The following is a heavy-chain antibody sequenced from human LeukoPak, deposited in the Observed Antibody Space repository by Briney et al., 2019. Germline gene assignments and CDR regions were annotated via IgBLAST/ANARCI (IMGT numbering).Heavy chain of an antibody. Sequence: GGSLRLSCAVSGFTFSSYWMHWVRQAPGKGLVWVSRINSDGSSTSYADSAKGRFTISRDNSKNTLYLQMNSLRAEDTAVYYCAKDPLMKQGSDIWGQGTMVTVSS. D-gene: IGHD3-16*01. CDR3: AKDPLMKQGSDI. CDR2: INSDGSST. V-gene: IGHV3-74*01. J-gene: IGHJ3*02. CDR1: GFTFSSYW.